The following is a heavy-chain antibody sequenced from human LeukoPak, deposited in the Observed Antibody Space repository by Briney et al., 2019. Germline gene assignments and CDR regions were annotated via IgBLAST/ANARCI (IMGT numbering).Heavy chain of an antibody. CDR1: GHTFTGYY. J-gene: IGHJ4*02. Sequence: ASVKVSCKASGHTFTGYYMHWVRQAPGQGLEWMGWINPNSGGTDYAQKFQGRVTMTKDTSINTVYMELSRLRSDDTAVYYCTRVGGLNDFWSSYPSYWGQGTLVTVSS. D-gene: IGHD3-3*01. V-gene: IGHV1-2*02. CDR3: TRVGGLNDFWSSYPSY. CDR2: INPNSGGT.